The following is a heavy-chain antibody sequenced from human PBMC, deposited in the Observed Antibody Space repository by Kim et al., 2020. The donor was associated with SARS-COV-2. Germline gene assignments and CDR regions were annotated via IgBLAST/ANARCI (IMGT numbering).Heavy chain of an antibody. V-gene: IGHV4-34*01. CDR1: GGSFSGYY. Sequence: SETLSLTCAVYGGSFSGYYWSWIRQPPGKGLEWIGEINHSGSTNYNPSLKSRVTISVDTSKNQFSLKLSSVTAADTAVYYCARGLYCSSTSCLNRMVPGQLFDYWGQGTLVTVSS. D-gene: IGHD2-2*01. CDR3: ARGLYCSSTSCLNRMVPGQLFDY. J-gene: IGHJ4*02. CDR2: INHSGST.